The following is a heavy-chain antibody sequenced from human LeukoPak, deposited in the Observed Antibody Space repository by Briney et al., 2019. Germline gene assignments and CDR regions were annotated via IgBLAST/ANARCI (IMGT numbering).Heavy chain of an antibody. CDR3: ARLRDWVPDY. V-gene: IGHV4-39*01. D-gene: IGHD5-24*01. J-gene: IGHJ4*02. Sequence: PSETLSLTCSVSGGSISSSAYYWGWIRQPPGEGLESIGSMYYSGSTYYNPSLKSRVSISVDTSKNQFSLKLSSVTAADTAVYYCARLRDWVPDYWGQGTLVTVSS. CDR1: GGSISSSAYY. CDR2: MYYSGST.